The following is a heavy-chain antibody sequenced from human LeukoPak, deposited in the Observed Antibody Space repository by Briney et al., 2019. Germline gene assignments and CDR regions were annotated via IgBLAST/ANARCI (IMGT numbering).Heavy chain of an antibody. CDR1: GFTFSSYG. J-gene: IGHJ4*02. Sequence: GGSLRLSCAASGFTFSSYGMHWVRQAPGKGLEWVAVISYDGSNKYYADSVKGRFTISRDNSKNTLYLQMNSLRAEDTAVYYCAKSPSDDYGYFDYWGQGTLVTVSS. CDR3: AKSPSDDYGYFDY. V-gene: IGHV3-30*18. CDR2: ISYDGSNK. D-gene: IGHD4-17*01.